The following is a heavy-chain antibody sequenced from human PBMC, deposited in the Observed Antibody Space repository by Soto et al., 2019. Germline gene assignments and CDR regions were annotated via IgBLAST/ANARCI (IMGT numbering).Heavy chain of an antibody. D-gene: IGHD3-10*01. CDR2: IYYSGST. CDR3: ARHQESVITMVRGSYYGVDP. J-gene: IGHJ5*02. V-gene: IGHV4-59*08. CDR1: GGSISSYY. Sequence: QVQLQESGPGLVKPSETLSLTCTVSGGSISSYYWSWIRQPPGKGLAWIGSIYYSGSTNYNPPLKSRVTIPVDSSKNQFSLKLSSVTAADTAVYYCARHQESVITMVRGSYYGVDPWGQGTLVTVSS.